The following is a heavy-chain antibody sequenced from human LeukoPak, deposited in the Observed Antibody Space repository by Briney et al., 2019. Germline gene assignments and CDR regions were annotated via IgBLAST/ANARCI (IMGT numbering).Heavy chain of an antibody. V-gene: IGHV3-48*04. J-gene: IGHJ3*01. D-gene: IGHD5-24*01. CDR3: AKDIKLATVIPDAFDV. Sequence: PGGSLRLSCAASGLTFSKYSMTWVRQAPGKGLEWVSFIDTSSTTMYYTDSVKGRFTISRDNAEKSLYLQMNSLRAEDTALYFCAKDIKLATVIPDAFDVWGQGTMVTVS. CDR1: GLTFSKYS. CDR2: IDTSSTTM.